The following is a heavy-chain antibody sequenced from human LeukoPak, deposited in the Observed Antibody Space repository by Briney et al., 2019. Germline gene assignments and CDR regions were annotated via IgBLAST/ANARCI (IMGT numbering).Heavy chain of an antibody. J-gene: IGHJ3*02. Sequence: GASVKVSCKASGYTFTSYYMHWVRQAPGQGLEWMGIINPSGGSTSYAQKFQGRVTMTRDMSTSTVYMELSSLRSEDTAVYYCARDGYDSSGSPHAFDIWGQGTMVTVSS. D-gene: IGHD3-22*01. V-gene: IGHV1-46*01. CDR1: GYTFTSYY. CDR2: INPSGGST. CDR3: ARDGYDSSGSPHAFDI.